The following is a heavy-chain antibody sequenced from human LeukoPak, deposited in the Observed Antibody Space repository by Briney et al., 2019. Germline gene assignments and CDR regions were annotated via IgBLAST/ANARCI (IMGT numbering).Heavy chain of an antibody. CDR2: INHSGST. J-gene: IGHJ4*02. CDR1: GGSFSGYY. CDR3: ASAYYDSSGYYDY. Sequence: PSETLSLTCAVYGGSFSGYYWSWIRQPPGKGLEWTGEINHSGSTNYNPSLKSRVTISVDTSKNQFSLKLSSVTAADTAVYYCASAYYDSSGYYDYWGQGTLVTVSS. V-gene: IGHV4-34*01. D-gene: IGHD3-22*01.